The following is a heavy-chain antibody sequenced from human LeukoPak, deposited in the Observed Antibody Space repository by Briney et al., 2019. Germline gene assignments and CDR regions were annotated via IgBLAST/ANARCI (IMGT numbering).Heavy chain of an antibody. V-gene: IGHV3-64*01. CDR1: GFTFSNYA. CDR2: ISSNGGST. D-gene: IGHD3-22*01. Sequence: GGSLRLSCAASGFTFSNYAMHWVRQAPGKGLEYVSAISSNGGSTYYASSVKGRFTISRDNSKNTLYLQMGSLRAEDMAIYYCARGLYYYDSSGYPRWGQGTLVTVSS. CDR3: ARGLYYYDSSGYPR. J-gene: IGHJ4*02.